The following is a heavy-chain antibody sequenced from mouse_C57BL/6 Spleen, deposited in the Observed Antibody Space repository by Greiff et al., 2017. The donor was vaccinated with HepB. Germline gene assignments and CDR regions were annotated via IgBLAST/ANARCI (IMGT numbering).Heavy chain of an antibody. CDR1: GYAFSSSW. D-gene: IGHD2-3*01. J-gene: IGHJ2*01. CDR2: IYPGDGDT. CDR3: ARNGYYDFDY. V-gene: IGHV1-82*01. Sequence: VQLQQSGPELVKPGASVKISCKASGYAFSSSWMNWVKQRPGKGLEWIGRIYPGDGDTNYKGKFKGKATLTADKSSSTAYMQLSSLTSEDSAVYFCARNGYYDFDYWGQSTTLTVSS.